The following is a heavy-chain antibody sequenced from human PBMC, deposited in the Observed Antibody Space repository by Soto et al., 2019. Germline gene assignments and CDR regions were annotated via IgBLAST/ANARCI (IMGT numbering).Heavy chain of an antibody. CDR2: ILHSGST. J-gene: IGHJ4*02. V-gene: IGHV4-59*01. D-gene: IGHD3-3*01. Sequence: TSETLSLTCTVSGGSISSFYWSWIRQPPGKGLEWIGYILHSGSTNYNPSLESRATISLDASTNQFSLKLSSVTAADTAVYFCAREDFWNGSDHSGQGTQVTVSS. CDR1: GGSISSFY. CDR3: AREDFWNGSDH.